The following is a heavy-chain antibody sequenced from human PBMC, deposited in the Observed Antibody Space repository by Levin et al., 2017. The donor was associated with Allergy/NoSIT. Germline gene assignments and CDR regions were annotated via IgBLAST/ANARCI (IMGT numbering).Heavy chain of an antibody. J-gene: IGHJ6*02. Sequence: SQTLSLTCDVSGASISTPTYFWGWIRQPPGKGLEWIATIYYSGSTYYNPSLKTRVTISVDTSKNQFSLRLTSVTAADTAIYYCARHFRGSEDYDHGLDVWGQGTTVTVSS. CDR1: GASISTPTYF. CDR3: ARHFRGSEDYDHGLDV. V-gene: IGHV4-39*01. D-gene: IGHD3-22*01. CDR2: IYYSGST.